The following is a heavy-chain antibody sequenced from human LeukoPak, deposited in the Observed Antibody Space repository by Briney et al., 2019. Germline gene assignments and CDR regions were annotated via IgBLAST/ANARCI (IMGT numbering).Heavy chain of an antibody. CDR3: AREGSSWYALTGYYMDV. CDR2: INTNTGNP. D-gene: IGHD6-13*01. J-gene: IGHJ6*03. CDR1: GYTFTDYY. Sequence: ASVKVSCKASGYTFTDYYMHWVRQAPGQGLEWMGWINTNTGNPTYAQGFTGRFVFSLDTSVSTAYLQISSLKAEDTAVYYCAREGSSWYALTGYYMDVWGKGTTVTVSS. V-gene: IGHV7-4-1*02.